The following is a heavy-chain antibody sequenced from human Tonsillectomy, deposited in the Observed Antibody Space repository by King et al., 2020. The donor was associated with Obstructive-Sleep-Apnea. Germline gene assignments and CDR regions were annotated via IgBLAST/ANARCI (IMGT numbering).Heavy chain of an antibody. D-gene: IGHD2-21*01. J-gene: IGHJ4*02. CDR3: ARDARGDDRGGIWYFDY. Sequence: QLVESGAEVKKPGASVKVSCKASGYTFTSYYIHWVRQAPGQGLEWMGIINPSGGSTSYAQKFQGRVTMTRDTSTITVYMELSSLRSEDTAVYYCARDARGDDRGGIWYFDYWGQGTLVTVSS. CDR1: GYTFTSYY. CDR2: INPSGGST. V-gene: IGHV1-46*01.